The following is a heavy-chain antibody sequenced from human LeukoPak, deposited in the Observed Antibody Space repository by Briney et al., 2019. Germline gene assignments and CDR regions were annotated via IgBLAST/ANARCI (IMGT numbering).Heavy chain of an antibody. D-gene: IGHD6-19*01. V-gene: IGHV4-34*01. CDR2: INHSGST. J-gene: IGHJ2*01. Sequence: SETLSLTCAVYGGSFSGYYWSWIRQPPGKGLEWIGEINHSGSTNYNPSLKSRVTISVDTSKKQFSLKLSSVTAAHTAVYYCARVLEGSSGQHWYFDLWGRGTLVTVSS. CDR1: GGSFSGYY. CDR3: ARVLEGSSGQHWYFDL.